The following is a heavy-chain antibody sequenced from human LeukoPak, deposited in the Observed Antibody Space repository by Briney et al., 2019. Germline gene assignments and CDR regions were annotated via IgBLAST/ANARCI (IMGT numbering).Heavy chain of an antibody. Sequence: ASVKVYCKASGYTFTSYDINWVRQATGQGLEWMGWMNPNSGNTGYAQKFQGRVTITRNTSISTAFMELSSLRSEDTAVYYCARRNTIMVAGLDYWGQGTLVTVSS. CDR2: MNPNSGNT. CDR1: GYTFTSYD. D-gene: IGHD5-24*01. V-gene: IGHV1-8*01. CDR3: ARRNTIMVAGLDY. J-gene: IGHJ4*02.